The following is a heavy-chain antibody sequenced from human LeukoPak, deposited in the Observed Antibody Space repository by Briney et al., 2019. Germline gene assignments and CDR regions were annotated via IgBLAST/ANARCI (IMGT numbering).Heavy chain of an antibody. J-gene: IGHJ4*02. CDR3: ARGGSYYYDSSGYYPLDY. CDR1: GFTYSSYD. V-gene: IGHV3-48*03. D-gene: IGHD3-22*01. CDR2: ISCSGSTI. Sequence: GGSLRLSCAASGFTYSSYDMNWVRQAPGKGLEWVSYISCSGSTIYYADSVKRLFTISRDNAKNSLYLQMNSLRAEDTAVYYCARGGSYYYDSSGYYPLDYWGQGTLVTVSS.